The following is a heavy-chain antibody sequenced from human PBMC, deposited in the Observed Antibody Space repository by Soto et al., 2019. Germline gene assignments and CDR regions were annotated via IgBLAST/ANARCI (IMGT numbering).Heavy chain of an antibody. CDR2: IYPSGST. V-gene: IGHV4-4*07. Sequence: QVNLEESGPGLVKPSETLSVTCTVSGGSISGHSWIWIRQPAGRGLEWIGRIYPSGSTSYNPSLRTQVTMSLDTTNNQIFLNLTSVTAADTAVFYCVRGRSYSVYDIWGPGTLVTVSS. D-gene: IGHD5-12*01. CDR3: VRGRSYSVYDI. CDR1: GGSISGHS. J-gene: IGHJ4*02.